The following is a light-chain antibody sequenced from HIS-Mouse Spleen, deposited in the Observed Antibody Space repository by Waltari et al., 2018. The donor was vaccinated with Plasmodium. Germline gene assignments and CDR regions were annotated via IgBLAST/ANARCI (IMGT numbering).Light chain of an antibody. CDR2: GAS. CDR1: QSVNSN. V-gene: IGKV3-15*01. Sequence: EIVMNQSPATRSVSQGDRSTRSCRASQSVNSNLAWYQQKPGQAPRLLLYGASTRATGIPARFSGSGSGTEFTLTISSLQSEDFAVYYCQQYNNWSFTFGPGTKVDIK. CDR3: QQYNNWSFT. J-gene: IGKJ3*01.